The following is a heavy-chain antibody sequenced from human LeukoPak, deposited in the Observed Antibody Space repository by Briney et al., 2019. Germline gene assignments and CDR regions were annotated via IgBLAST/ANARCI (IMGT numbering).Heavy chain of an antibody. CDR3: AIMHPYYDGNGYWVQ. D-gene: IGHD3-22*01. CDR2: INTSGGST. CDR1: GFTFSSYA. V-gene: IGHV3-23*01. J-gene: IGHJ4*02. Sequence: PGGSLRLSCAASGFTFSSYAMNWVRQAPGKGLEWVSGINTSGGSTAYADSVKGRFTISRDNPRNTLYMQMNSLRAEDTALDYCAIMHPYYDGNGYWVQWGQGTLVTVSS.